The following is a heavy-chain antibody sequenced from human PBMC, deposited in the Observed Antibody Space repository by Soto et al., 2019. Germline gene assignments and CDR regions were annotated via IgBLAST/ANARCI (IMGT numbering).Heavy chain of an antibody. CDR3: ARMSSPMRPGC. V-gene: IGHV3-33*01. Sequence: PGGSLRLSCAVPGGIFHGYGMHWVRQAPGKGLEWVAIIRFDGSNEEYADSVKGRFTISRDNSKNTLYLQMNSLGAEDTAVYYCARMSSPMRPGCWGQGPLVTVSS. CDR2: IRFDGSNE. J-gene: IGHJ4*02. CDR1: GGIFHGYG. D-gene: IGHD3-22*01.